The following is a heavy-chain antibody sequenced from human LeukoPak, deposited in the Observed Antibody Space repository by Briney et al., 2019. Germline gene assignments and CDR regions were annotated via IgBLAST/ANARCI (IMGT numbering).Heavy chain of an antibody. D-gene: IGHD3-10*01. CDR3: ASARSAPSIMLRGEEH. CDR2: IYYSGST. CDR1: GDSISSADYY. V-gene: IGHV4-30-4*01. Sequence: PSETLSLTCTVSGDSISSADYYWSWIRQPPGKGLEWIGYIYYSGSTYYNPSLKSRVIISAETSKNQFSLKLSSVTAADTAVYYCASARSAPSIMLRGEEHWGQGALVTVSS. J-gene: IGHJ1*01.